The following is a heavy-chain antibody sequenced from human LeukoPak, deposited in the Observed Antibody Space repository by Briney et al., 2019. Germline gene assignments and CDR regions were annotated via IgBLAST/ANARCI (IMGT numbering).Heavy chain of an antibody. Sequence: SETLSLTCAVYGGSFSGYYWSWIRQPPGKGLEWIGEINHSGSTNYNPSLKSRVTISVDTSKNQFSLKLSSVTAADTAVYYCAGQPYGDVPGYWGQGTLVTVSS. CDR1: GGSFSGYY. V-gene: IGHV4-34*01. CDR2: INHSGST. J-gene: IGHJ4*02. CDR3: AGQPYGDVPGY. D-gene: IGHD4-17*01.